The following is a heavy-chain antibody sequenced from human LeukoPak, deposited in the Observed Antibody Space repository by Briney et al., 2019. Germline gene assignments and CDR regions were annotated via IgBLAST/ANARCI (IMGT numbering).Heavy chain of an antibody. V-gene: IGHV1-46*01. CDR1: GYTFTSYY. Sequence: ASVKVSCKASGYTFTSYYMHWVRQAPGQGLEWMGIINPSGASTSYAQKFQGRVTMTRDMSTSTDYMELGSLRSEDTAVYYCAREGDYYDSSGSRVYFDYWGQGTLVTVSS. D-gene: IGHD3-22*01. CDR2: INPSGAST. CDR3: AREGDYYDSSGSRVYFDY. J-gene: IGHJ4*02.